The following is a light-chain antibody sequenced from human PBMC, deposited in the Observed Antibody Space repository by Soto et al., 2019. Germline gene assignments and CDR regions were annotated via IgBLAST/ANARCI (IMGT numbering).Light chain of an antibody. V-gene: IGKV3-15*01. Sequence: EIVMTQSPATLSVSPGERATLSCRASQSVSSNLAWYQQKPGQAPRLLIYGASTRATGIPARFSGSGSGTESTLTISSLQSEDFPVYYCQQYNNWPQTFGQGTQVEIK. CDR3: QQYNNWPQT. J-gene: IGKJ1*01. CDR1: QSVSSN. CDR2: GAS.